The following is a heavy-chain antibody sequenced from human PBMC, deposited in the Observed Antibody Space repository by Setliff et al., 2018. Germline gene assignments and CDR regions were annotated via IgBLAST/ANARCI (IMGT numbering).Heavy chain of an antibody. J-gene: IGHJ4*03. D-gene: IGHD3-3*01. V-gene: IGHV3-23*01. Sequence: GGSLRLSCVASGFTFSSYAMSWVRSAPGKGLEWVSAISGGSGNTFYADSVKGRFTISRENSKDTLYLQMNSLRAEDTAVYYCAREGYYNFWSGYYAYWGQGTMVTVSS. CDR1: GFTFSSYA. CDR3: AREGYYNFWSGYYAY. CDR2: ISGGSGNT.